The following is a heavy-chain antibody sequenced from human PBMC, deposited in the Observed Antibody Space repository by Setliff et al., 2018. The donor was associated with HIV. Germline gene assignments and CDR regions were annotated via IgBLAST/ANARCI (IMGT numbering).Heavy chain of an antibody. V-gene: IGHV4-59*11. CDR2: VSYSGNT. D-gene: IGHD6-13*01. J-gene: IGHJ4*02. CDR3: ARISSSYERGGSDY. CDR1: GGSISSHC. Sequence: SETLSLTCTVSGGSISSHCWSWIRQPPGKGLEWIGFVSYSGNTDYNPSLKSRVTISVDTSRNHFSLKLSSVTAADTAIYYCARISSSYERGGSDYWGQGTLVTVSS.